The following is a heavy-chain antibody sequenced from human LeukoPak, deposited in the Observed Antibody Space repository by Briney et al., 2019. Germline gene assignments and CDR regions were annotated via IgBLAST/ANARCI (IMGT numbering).Heavy chain of an antibody. V-gene: IGHV4-59*01. CDR3: ARDPGEGYFDY. Sequence: SETLSLTCTVSGGSISSYYWSWIRQPPGKGLEWIGYIYYSGSTNYNPSLKSRVTISVDTSKNQFSLKLSSVTAADTAVYYCARDPGEGYFDYWAREPWSPSPQ. D-gene: IGHD2-21*01. CDR2: IYYSGST. J-gene: IGHJ4*02. CDR1: GGSISSYY.